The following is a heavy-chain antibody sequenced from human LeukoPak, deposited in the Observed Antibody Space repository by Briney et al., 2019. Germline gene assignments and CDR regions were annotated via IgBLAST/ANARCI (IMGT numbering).Heavy chain of an antibody. Sequence: ASVKVSCKASGYTFTGYYMHWVRQAPGQGLEWMGRINPNSGGTNYAQKFQGRVTMTRDTSISTAYMELSRLRSDDTAVYYCARGYCSSTSCYFRYWGQGTLVTVSS. CDR3: ARGYCSSTSCYFRY. CDR1: GYTFTGYY. D-gene: IGHD2-2*01. CDR2: INPNSGGT. J-gene: IGHJ4*02. V-gene: IGHV1-2*06.